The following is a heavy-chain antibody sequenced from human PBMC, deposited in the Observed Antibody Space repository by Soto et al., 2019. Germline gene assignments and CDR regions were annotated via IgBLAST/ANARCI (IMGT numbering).Heavy chain of an antibody. Sequence: GGSLRLSCAASGFTFSSYGMHWVRQAPGKGLEWVAVIWYDGSNKYYADSVKGRFTISRDNSKNTLYLQMNSLRAEDTAVYYCAAATFIFGAVIIDYYGMDVWGQGTTVTVSS. CDR3: AAATFIFGAVIIDYYGMDV. CDR1: GFTFSSYG. J-gene: IGHJ6*02. V-gene: IGHV3-33*01. D-gene: IGHD3-3*02. CDR2: IWYDGSNK.